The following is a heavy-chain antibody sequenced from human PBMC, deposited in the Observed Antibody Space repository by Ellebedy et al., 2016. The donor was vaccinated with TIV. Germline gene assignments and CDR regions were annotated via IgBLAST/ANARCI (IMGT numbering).Heavy chain of an antibody. Sequence: GESLKIPCAASGFTVSGNYMSRVRQTPGRGLECVAVIYSGGSTNYADSVKGRFTISRDNSKNTLYLQMNSLRAEDTAVYYCAGARRGYYGAGGAFDLWGLGTLVTVSS. V-gene: IGHV3-53*01. J-gene: IGHJ4*02. CDR2: IYSGGST. CDR3: AGARRGYYGAGGAFDL. CDR1: GFTVSGNY. D-gene: IGHD3-10*01.